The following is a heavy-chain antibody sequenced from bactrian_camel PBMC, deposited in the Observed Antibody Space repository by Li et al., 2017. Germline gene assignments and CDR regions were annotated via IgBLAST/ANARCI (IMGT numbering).Heavy chain of an antibody. Sequence: VQLVESGGGSVQAGGSLRLSCAHPGYPSSRHCMGWFRQAPGKAREGIAGIRRNGGAYYADSVKGRFTISRDNAKNIIYLQMSSLTPDDTAMYYCAAARVIGRCSVLLGTFARNLVTVWGQGTQVTVS. J-gene: IGHJ4*01. CDR3: AAARVIGRCSVLLGTFARNLVTV. D-gene: IGHD2*01. V-gene: IGHV3S31*01. CDR1: GYPSSRHC. CDR2: IRRNGGA.